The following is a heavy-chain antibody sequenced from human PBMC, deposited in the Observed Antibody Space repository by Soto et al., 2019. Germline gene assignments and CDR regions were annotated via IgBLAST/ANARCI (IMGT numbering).Heavy chain of an antibody. CDR3: ARGTETRVEFDY. Sequence: SVELSCEASGGTFSSCTISWVRQSPGQGLEGMGRIIPILGIANYAQKFQGRVTITADKSTSTAYMELSSLRSEDTAVYYCARGTETRVEFDYWGQGTLVTVPS. CDR1: GGTFSSCT. D-gene: IGHD3-3*01. CDR2: IIPILGIA. J-gene: IGHJ4*02. V-gene: IGHV1-69*02.